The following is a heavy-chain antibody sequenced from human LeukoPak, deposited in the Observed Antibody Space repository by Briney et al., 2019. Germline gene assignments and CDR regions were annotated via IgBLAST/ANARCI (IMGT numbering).Heavy chain of an antibody. CDR3: RPKDSTYAGGD. V-gene: IGHV3-21*01. CDR1: GLTFSSYS. J-gene: IGHJ4*02. D-gene: IGHD2-8*02. Sequence: GGSLRLSCAASGLTFSSYSMNWVRQAPGKGLEWVSSISSSSSYIYYADSVKGRFTISRDNAKNSLYLQMNSLRAEDTAVYYCRPKDSTYAGGDWGQGTLVTVSS. CDR2: ISSSSSYI.